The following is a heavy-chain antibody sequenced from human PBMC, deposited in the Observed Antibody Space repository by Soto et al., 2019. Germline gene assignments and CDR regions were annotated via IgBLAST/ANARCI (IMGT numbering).Heavy chain of an antibody. CDR1: GFTCSIYG. CDR3: AKDPSGSSLLQNAYFDY. J-gene: IGHJ4*02. V-gene: IGHV3-30*18. Sequence: GGSLRVYCAETGFTCSIYGMHWVRQAPGEGLEWVAVLSFDGLNKYYADSVKGRFTISRDNSKNTLYLQMNSLRAEDTAVYYCAKDPSGSSLLQNAYFDYWGQGALVTVSS. D-gene: IGHD6-13*01. CDR2: LSFDGLNK.